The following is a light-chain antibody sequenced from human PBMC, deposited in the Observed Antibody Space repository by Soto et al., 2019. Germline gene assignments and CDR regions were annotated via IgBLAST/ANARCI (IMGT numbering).Light chain of an antibody. Sequence: SALTQPASVSGSPGQSITISCTGTSSDVGGYNYVSWYQQHPGKAPKLMIYDVSNWPSGVSNRFSGSKSGNTASLTISGLQVGDGAYYYCTQNTSSTTFFFGPGTTLPVL. J-gene: IGLJ1*01. CDR2: DVS. V-gene: IGLV2-14*01. CDR1: SSDVGGYNY. CDR3: TQNTSSTTFF.